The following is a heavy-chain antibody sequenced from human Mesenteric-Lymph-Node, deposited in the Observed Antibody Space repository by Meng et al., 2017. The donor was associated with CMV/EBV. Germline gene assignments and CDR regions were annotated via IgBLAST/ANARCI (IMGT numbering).Heavy chain of an antibody. Sequence: SGSTFTGYYMHWVRQAPGQGLEWMGWINPNSGGTNYAQKFQGRVTMTRDTSISTAYMELSRLRSDDTAVYYCARGVVPAAIKRNWFDPWGQGTLVTVSS. CDR1: GSTFTGYY. J-gene: IGHJ5*02. D-gene: IGHD2-2*01. CDR2: INPNSGGT. CDR3: ARGVVPAAIKRNWFDP. V-gene: IGHV1-2*02.